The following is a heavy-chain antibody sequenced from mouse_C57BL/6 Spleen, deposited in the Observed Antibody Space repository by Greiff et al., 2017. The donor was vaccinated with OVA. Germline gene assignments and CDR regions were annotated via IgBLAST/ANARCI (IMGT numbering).Heavy chain of an antibody. D-gene: IGHD1-1*01. J-gene: IGHJ2*01. CDR1: GFTFSDAW. CDR2: IRNKANNHAT. V-gene: IGHV6-6*01. CDR3: TRRGNYGSPFDY. Sequence: EVKVEESGGGLVQPGGSMKLSCAASGFTFSDAWMDWVRQSPEKGLEWVAEIRNKANNHATYYAESVKGRFTISRDDSKSSVYLQMNSLRAEDTGIYYCTRRGNYGSPFDYWGQGTTLTVSS.